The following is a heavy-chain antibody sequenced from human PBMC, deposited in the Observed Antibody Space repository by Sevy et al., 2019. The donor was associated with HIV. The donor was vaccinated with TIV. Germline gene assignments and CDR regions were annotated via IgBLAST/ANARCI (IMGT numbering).Heavy chain of an antibody. CDR1: GYTFINYG. Sequence: ASVKVSCKASGYTFINYGITWVRQAPGQGLEWMGWISGYNGDTNYAQNLQDRLTLSTDTSTNTAFLELRSLRSDDTDVYYCARAERCAPTGPLLDSWGQGTLVTVSS. V-gene: IGHV1-18*01. D-gene: IGHD1-1*01. J-gene: IGHJ4*02. CDR3: ARAERCAPTGPLLDS. CDR2: ISGYNGDT.